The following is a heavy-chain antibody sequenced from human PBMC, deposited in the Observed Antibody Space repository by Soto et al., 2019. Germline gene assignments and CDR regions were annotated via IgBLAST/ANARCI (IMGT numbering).Heavy chain of an antibody. CDR3: ARHPSNHEGHYYYYMDV. Sequence: QVQLVQSGAEVKKPGASVKVSCKASGYTFTSYGITWVRQAPGQGLEWMGWISAYNDYTNYAQKVQGRVTMTTDTSKGTAYLELRSLRSDDTAVYYGARHPSNHEGHYYYYMDVWGKGTTVTVSS. CDR2: ISAYNDYT. CDR1: GYTFTSYG. J-gene: IGHJ6*03. V-gene: IGHV1-18*01.